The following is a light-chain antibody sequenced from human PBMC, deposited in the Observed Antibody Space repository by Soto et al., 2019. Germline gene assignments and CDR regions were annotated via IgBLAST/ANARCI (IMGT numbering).Light chain of an antibody. CDR2: VSS. CDR1: QSLLHSNGYNY. V-gene: IGKV2-28*01. J-gene: IGKJ1*01. CDR3: MQALHTPRT. Sequence: DIVMTQSPLSLPVTPGEPASISCRSSQSLLHSNGYNYLDWDLQKPGQSPQLLIYVSSNRASGVPDRFSGSGSGTDFTLKISRVEAEDVGVYYCMQALHTPRTFGQGTKVEIK.